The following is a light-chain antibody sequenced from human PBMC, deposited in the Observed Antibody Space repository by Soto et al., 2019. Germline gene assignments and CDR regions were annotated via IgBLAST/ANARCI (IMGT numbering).Light chain of an antibody. V-gene: IGKV1-39*01. CDR1: QNIWSY. CDR2: AAS. CDR3: QQSYQSPWT. J-gene: IGKJ1*01. Sequence: DIQMTQSPSSLSASVGDRVTNTCRANQNIWSYLVWYQHKLGQAPRLLIHAASTLASGVPSRFSGSESGTDFTLTISGLEHEESATYYCQQSYQSPWTFGQGTKVEIK.